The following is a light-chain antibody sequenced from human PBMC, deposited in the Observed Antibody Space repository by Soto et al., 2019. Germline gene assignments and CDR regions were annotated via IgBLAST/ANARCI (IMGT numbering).Light chain of an antibody. Sequence: IVLTQSPGTLSVSPGERATLSCRARQTISSNNLAWYQQKPGQAPSLLIYGTSSRATGIPDRFSGSGSGTDFTLTISRLEPEDSAIYYCQQHGSWTFGQGTKVEI. CDR3: QQHGSWT. CDR1: QTISSNN. J-gene: IGKJ1*01. CDR2: GTS. V-gene: IGKV3-20*01.